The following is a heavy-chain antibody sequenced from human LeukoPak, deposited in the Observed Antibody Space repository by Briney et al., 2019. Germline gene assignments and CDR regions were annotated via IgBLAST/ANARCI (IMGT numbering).Heavy chain of an antibody. Sequence: ASVKVSCKASGYPFSDYYIHWLQQAPGKGLEWVGRIDAADGETTYAENFQGRVTFTADTSTYTIYMELNSLTLADRAVYFCARDHEERGPYLDLWGQGTQVIVSS. CDR1: GYPFSDYY. CDR2: IDAADGET. V-gene: IGHV1-69-2*01. J-gene: IGHJ4*02. CDR3: ARDHEERGPYLDL. D-gene: IGHD3-16*01.